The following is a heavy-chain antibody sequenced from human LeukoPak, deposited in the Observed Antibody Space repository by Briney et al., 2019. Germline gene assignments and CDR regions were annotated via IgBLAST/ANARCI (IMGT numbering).Heavy chain of an antibody. J-gene: IGHJ6*03. D-gene: IGHD3-9*01. CDR1: GFSFSNYW. CDR3: AKANNYDILTGYHYMDV. V-gene: IGHV3-7*03. CDR2: IQQDVSEK. Sequence: PGGSLRLSCAASGFSFSNYWMSWVRQAPGKGLEWVATIQQDVSEKSYVESVKGRFTISRDNAKNSLYLQMNSLRAEDTALYYCAKANNYDILTGYHYMDVWGKGTTVTISS.